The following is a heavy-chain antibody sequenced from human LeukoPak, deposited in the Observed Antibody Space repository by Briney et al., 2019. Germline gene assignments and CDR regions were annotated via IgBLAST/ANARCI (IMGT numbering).Heavy chain of an antibody. CDR3: ARDVGKAY. Sequence: SETLSLTCTVSGFSISTYYWSWFRQPAGKGLEGIGRIHRSGNTNYNPSHQSRDSLSIDTSQHQFSLRLTSLPAADTAVYFCARDVGKAYWGQGLLAIVSS. D-gene: IGHD4-23*01. V-gene: IGHV4-4*07. CDR2: IHRSGNT. CDR1: GFSISTYY. J-gene: IGHJ4*02.